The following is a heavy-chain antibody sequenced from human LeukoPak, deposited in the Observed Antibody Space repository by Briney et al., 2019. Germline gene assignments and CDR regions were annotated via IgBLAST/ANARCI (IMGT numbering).Heavy chain of an antibody. CDR3: ARVYRWLVEDDAFDI. Sequence: ASVKVSCKASGYTFTGYYMHWVRQAPGQGLEWMGWINPNSGGRNYAQKFQGRVTMTRDTSISTAYMELSRLRSDDTAVYYCARVYRWLVEDDAFDIWGQGTMVTVSS. CDR2: INPNSGGR. CDR1: GYTFTGYY. D-gene: IGHD6-19*01. J-gene: IGHJ3*02. V-gene: IGHV1-2*02.